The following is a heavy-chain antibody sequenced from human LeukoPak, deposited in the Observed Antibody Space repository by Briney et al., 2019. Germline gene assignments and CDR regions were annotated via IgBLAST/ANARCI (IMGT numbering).Heavy chain of an antibody. Sequence: SGTLSLTCTVSGYSISSGYYWGWIRQPPGKGLEWIGSIYHSGSTYYNPSLKSRVTISVDTSKNQFSLKLSSVTAADTAVYYCARDRRTTCSSTSCPIDYWGQGTLVTVSS. CDR1: GYSISSGYY. D-gene: IGHD2-2*01. CDR2: IYHSGST. V-gene: IGHV4-38-2*02. CDR3: ARDRRTTCSSTSCPIDY. J-gene: IGHJ4*02.